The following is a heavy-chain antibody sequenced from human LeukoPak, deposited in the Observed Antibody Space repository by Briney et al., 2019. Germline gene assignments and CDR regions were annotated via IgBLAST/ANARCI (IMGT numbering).Heavy chain of an antibody. D-gene: IGHD6-13*01. Sequence: SVKVSCKASGGTFSSYAISWVRQAPGQGLEWMERIISIFGTANYAQKFQGRVTITTDESTSTAYMELSSLRSEDTAVYYCARGGCSSPTGYYYYYMDVWGKGTTVTVSS. CDR1: GGTFSSYA. CDR2: IISIFGTA. J-gene: IGHJ6*03. V-gene: IGHV1-69*05. CDR3: ARGGCSSPTGYYYYYMDV.